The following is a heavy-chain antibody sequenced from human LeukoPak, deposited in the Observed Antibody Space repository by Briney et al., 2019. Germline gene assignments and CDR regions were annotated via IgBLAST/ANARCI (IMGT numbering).Heavy chain of an antibody. CDR2: IIPILGIA. V-gene: IGHV1-69*04. J-gene: IGHJ5*02. CDR1: GGTFSSYA. CDR3: ARDPGYDILTGSTQYNWFDP. D-gene: IGHD3-9*01. Sequence: ASVKVSCKASGGTFSSYAISWVRQAPGQGLEWMGRIIPILGIANYAQKFQGRVTITADRSTSTAYMELSSLRSEDTAVYYCARDPGYDILTGSTQYNWFDPWGQGTLVTVSS.